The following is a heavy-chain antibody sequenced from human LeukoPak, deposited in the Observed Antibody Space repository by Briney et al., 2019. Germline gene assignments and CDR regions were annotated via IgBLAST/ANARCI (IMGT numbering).Heavy chain of an antibody. D-gene: IGHD2-8*01. Sequence: PGGSLRLSCAASGFAFSSYAMTWVRQAQGKGMEWVSAISDTGGSTYDADSVKGRFTISRDNSKNTLYLQMNSLRAEDTAVYYCAKDTSIGRYCTNGVCSPFDYWGQGTLVTVSS. CDR1: GFAFSSYA. V-gene: IGHV3-23*01. J-gene: IGHJ4*02. CDR3: AKDTSIGRYCTNGVCSPFDY. CDR2: ISDTGGST.